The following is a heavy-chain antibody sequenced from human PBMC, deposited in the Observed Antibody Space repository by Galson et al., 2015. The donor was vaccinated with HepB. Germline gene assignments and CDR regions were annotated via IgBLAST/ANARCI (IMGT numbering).Heavy chain of an antibody. V-gene: IGHV1-18*04. J-gene: IGHJ5*02. D-gene: IGHD6-13*01. Sequence: SVKVSCKASGYTFTSYDISWVRQAPGQGLEWMGWISAYNANTNYAQKLPGRVTMTTDTSTSTAYMELRSLRSDDTAVYYCVRGIATAGSGWFDPWGQGTLVTVSS. CDR3: VRGIATAGSGWFDP. CDR2: ISAYNANT. CDR1: GYTFTSYD.